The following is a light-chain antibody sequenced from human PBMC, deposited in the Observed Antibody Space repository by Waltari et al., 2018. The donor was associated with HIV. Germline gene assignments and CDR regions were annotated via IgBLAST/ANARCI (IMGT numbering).Light chain of an antibody. CDR2: TNN. CDR1: SSNIGGNT. CDR3: AAWDDSLNGVV. J-gene: IGLJ2*01. Sequence: QSVLTQPPSASGTPGQRVTISCSGSSSNIGGNTGNWFQQLPGTAPKLLIYTNNQRPSGVPDRFSGSKSGTSASLAISGLQSEDEADYYCAAWDDSLNGVVFGGGTKLTVL. V-gene: IGLV1-44*01.